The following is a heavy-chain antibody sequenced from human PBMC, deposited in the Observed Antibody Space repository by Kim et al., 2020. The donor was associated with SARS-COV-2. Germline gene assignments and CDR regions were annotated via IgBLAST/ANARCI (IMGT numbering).Heavy chain of an antibody. CDR3: ARDYSSGWVDY. D-gene: IGHD6-19*01. J-gene: IGHJ4*02. Sequence: NDYAVSLKSRITINPDTSKNQFSLQLNSVTPEDTAVYYCARDYSSGWVDYWGQGTLVTVSS. CDR2: N. V-gene: IGHV6-1*01.